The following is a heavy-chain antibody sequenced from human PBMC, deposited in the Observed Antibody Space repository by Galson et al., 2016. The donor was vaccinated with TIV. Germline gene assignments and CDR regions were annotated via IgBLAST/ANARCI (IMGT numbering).Heavy chain of an antibody. D-gene: IGHD3-10*01. CDR2: INLDTGGT. V-gene: IGHV1-2*02. CDR1: GYIFTDYY. Sequence: SVKVSCKTSGYIFTDYYMQWIRQALGQGLEWMAWINLDTGGTFYAQKFQGGVTMTRDTSISTAYLDLTSLRSDDTAVYFCARSYGVNAFEIWGQGTMVTVSS. CDR3: ARSYGVNAFEI. J-gene: IGHJ3*02.